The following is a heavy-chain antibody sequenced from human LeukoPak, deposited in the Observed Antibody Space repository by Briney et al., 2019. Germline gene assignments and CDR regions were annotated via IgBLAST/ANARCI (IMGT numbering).Heavy chain of an antibody. J-gene: IGHJ3*02. CDR1: GYTFIDFH. D-gene: IGHD3-16*01. CDR3: ARSFPADDDAFDI. V-gene: IGHV1-46*01. Sequence: ASVKVSCKASGYTFIDFHIHWVRQAPGQGLVWMGIINPTGAGASYAQEFQGRVTMTSNTSTSTVYMELSSLRSEDTALYYCARSFPADDDAFDIWGQGTMVTVSS. CDR2: INPTGAGA.